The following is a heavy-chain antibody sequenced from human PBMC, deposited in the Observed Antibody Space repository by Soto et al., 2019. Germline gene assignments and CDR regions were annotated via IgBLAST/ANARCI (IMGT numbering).Heavy chain of an antibody. D-gene: IGHD6-19*01. V-gene: IGHV3-30-3*01. CDR3: SRDLLQWLLRQYYSYRMAV. CDR1: GFTFSSYA. Sequence: QVQLVESGGGVVQPGRSLRLSCAASGFTFSSYAMHWVRQAPGKGLEWVAVISYDGSNKYYADSVKGRFTISRDNSKNTLSLQMNRLSSTDTAVYYCSRDLLQWLLRQYYSYRMAVWAQGTTVTVSS. J-gene: IGHJ6*02. CDR2: ISYDGSNK.